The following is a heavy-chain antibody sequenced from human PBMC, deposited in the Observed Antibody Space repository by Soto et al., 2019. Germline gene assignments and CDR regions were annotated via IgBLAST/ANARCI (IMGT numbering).Heavy chain of an antibody. D-gene: IGHD2-21*01. CDR2: INSDGSRT. Sequence: EVQLVESGGGLVQPGGSLRLSCAASGFTFSNRWMHWVRQVPGKGLVWVSHINSDGSRTTYADSVKGRFTISRDNAKNTVYLQMNRPRAQDTAVYYWARDDSYPLDVWGQGTTVTVSS. V-gene: IGHV3-74*03. CDR3: ARDDSYPLDV. CDR1: GFTFSNRW. J-gene: IGHJ6*02.